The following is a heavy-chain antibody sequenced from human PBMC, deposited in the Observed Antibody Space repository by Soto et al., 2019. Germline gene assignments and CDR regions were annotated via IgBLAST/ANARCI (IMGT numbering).Heavy chain of an antibody. V-gene: IGHV3-23*01. CDR1: GFTFSSYA. CDR2: ISGGGGST. J-gene: IGHJ5*02. D-gene: IGHD2-2*02. Sequence: GGSLRLSCAASGFTFSSYAMSWVRQAPGKGLEWVSAISGGGGSTYYADSVKGRFTISRDNFRNTLYLQMNSLRAEDTAVYYCPKDHCSSTSCYKALDWFDPWGQGTLVTVSS. CDR3: PKDHCSSTSCYKALDWFDP.